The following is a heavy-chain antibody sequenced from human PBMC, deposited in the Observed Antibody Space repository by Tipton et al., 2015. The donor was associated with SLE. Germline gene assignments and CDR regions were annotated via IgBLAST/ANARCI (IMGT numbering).Heavy chain of an antibody. CDR1: GGSISRYY. CDR2: IYYSGST. Sequence: TLSLTCTVSGGSISRYYWSWIRQPPGKGLEWIGYIYYSGSTNYNPSLKSRVTISVDTSKNQFSLKLSSVTAADTAVYYCARDPAPYSSPSEYFDLWGRGTLVTVSS. V-gene: IGHV4-59*01. J-gene: IGHJ2*01. D-gene: IGHD6-6*01. CDR3: ARDPAPYSSPSEYFDL.